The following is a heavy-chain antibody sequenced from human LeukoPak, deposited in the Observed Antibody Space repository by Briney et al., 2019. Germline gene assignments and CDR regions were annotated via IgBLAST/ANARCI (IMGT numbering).Heavy chain of an antibody. D-gene: IGHD1-26*01. J-gene: IGHJ4*02. CDR1: GFTFSNSA. Sequence: GGSLRLSCAASGFTFSNSAMSWVRQAQGKGLEWVSGISGSDGRGISTYYADAVKGRFAISRDNSKNTLYLQINSLRAEDTAVYYCAKAGSIRFDYWGQGTLVTVSS. V-gene: IGHV3-23*01. CDR2: ISGSDGRGIST. CDR3: AKAGSIRFDY.